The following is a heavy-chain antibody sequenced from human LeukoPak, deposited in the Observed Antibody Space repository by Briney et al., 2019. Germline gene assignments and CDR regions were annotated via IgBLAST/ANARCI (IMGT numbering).Heavy chain of an antibody. D-gene: IGHD2-21*02. Sequence: SETLSLTCTVSGGSISSYYWSWIRQPAGKGLEWIGRIYTSGSTNYNPSLKSRVTMSVDTSKNQSSLKLSSVTAADTAVYYCARVHCGGDCYYNWFDPGAREPWSPSPQ. J-gene: IGHJ5*02. V-gene: IGHV4-4*07. CDR3: ARVHCGGDCYYNWFDP. CDR1: GGSISSYY. CDR2: IYTSGST.